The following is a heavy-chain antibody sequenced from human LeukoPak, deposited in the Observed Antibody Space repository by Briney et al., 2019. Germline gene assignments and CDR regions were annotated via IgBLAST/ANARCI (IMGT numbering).Heavy chain of an antibody. CDR1: GYTFTGYY. J-gene: IGHJ4*02. V-gene: IGHV1-2*02. D-gene: IGHD3-10*01. CDR2: INPNSGGT. CDR3: VYCPDFCRYGSGNYPQ. Sequence: ASVKVSCKASGYTFTGYYIHWLRQAPGQGLEWMGFINPNSGGTNYAQKFQGRVTMTRDTSISTAYMELSSLTSDATAVYYCVYCPDFCRYGSGNYPQWGQGTLITVSS.